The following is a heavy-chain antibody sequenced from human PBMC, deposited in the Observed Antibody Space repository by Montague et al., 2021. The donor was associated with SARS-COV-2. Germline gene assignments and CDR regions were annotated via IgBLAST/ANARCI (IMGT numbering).Heavy chain of an antibody. Sequence: SETLSLTCGVSGASLNAYYWSWIRQPPGKGLEWIWDINHIGGTNNNPSLKSRGTMSLDTSNNHFSLKLSSVTAADTAVYYCARKAPSGLDVWGQGTMVTVSS. J-gene: IGHJ3*01. CDR3: ARKAPSGLDV. V-gene: IGHV4-34*04. CDR2: INHIGGT. CDR1: GASLNAYY. D-gene: IGHD5-12*01.